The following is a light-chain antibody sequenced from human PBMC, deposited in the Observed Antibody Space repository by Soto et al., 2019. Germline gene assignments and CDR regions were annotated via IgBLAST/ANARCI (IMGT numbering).Light chain of an antibody. Sequence: QPVLTPLSSASASLGSSVKLTCTLRSGHSSYIIAWHQQQPAKAPRYLMKLEASGSYNKGSGVPDRFSGTSSWADRYLPLSTLQCEDEADYYCKTTDSNTNVCGTETKVTV. J-gene: IGLJ1*01. CDR1: SGHSSYI. V-gene: IGLV4-60*02. CDR2: LEASGSY. CDR3: KTTDSNTNV.